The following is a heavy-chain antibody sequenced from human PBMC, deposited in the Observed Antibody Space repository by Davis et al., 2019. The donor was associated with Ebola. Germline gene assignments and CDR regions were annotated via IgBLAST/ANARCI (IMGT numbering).Heavy chain of an antibody. CDR2: IKQDGSEK. CDR3: ARDPRLTYGMDV. V-gene: IGHV3-7*03. CDR1: GFTFSSYG. J-gene: IGHJ6*02. Sequence: GESLKISCAASGFTFSSYGMHWVRQAPGKGLEWVANIKQDGSEKYYVDSVKGRFTISRDNAKNSLYLQMNSLRAEDTAVYYCARDPRLTYGMDVWGQGTTVTVSS.